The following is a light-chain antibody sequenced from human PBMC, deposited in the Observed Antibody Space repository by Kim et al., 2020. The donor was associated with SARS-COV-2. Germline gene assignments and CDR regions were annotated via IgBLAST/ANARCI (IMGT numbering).Light chain of an antibody. CDR3: SSYIRGSTNYV. CDR2: EVS. Sequence: SITISYTGTSSDVGGYKYVSWYQHHPGKAPKLVIYEVSNRPSGVSNRFSGSKSGNTASLTISGLQAEDEADYYCSSYIRGSTNYVFGTGTKVTVL. J-gene: IGLJ1*01. V-gene: IGLV2-14*01. CDR1: SSDVGGYKY.